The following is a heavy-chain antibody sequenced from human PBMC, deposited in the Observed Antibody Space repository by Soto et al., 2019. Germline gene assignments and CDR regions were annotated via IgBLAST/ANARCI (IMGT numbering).Heavy chain of an antibody. CDR3: ARMTTGYSISWYYFDY. CDR1: GFIFSDYY. CDR2: IRSSRIYT. D-gene: IGHD6-13*01. J-gene: IGHJ4*02. Sequence: QVQLVESGGGLVKPGGSLRLSCAASGFIFSDYYMSWIRQAPGKGLEWVSYIRSSRIYTTDADSVKGRFTISRDNAKNSLYLQINSLRAEDTAVYYCARMTTGYSISWYYFDYWGQGTPVTVSS. V-gene: IGHV3-11*05.